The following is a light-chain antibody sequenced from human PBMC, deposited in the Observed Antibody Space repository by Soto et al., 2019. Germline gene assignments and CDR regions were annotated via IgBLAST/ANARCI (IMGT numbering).Light chain of an antibody. CDR2: AAS. Sequence: DIQMTQSPSSLSASVGDRVTITCRASQSISSYLNWYQQKPGKAPRLLIYAASSLQSGVPSRFSGSGSGTDFPLTISSLQPEDFATYYGKQSSSTPRWPCGQGTRVEIK. V-gene: IGKV1-39*01. CDR3: KQSSSTPRWP. CDR1: QSISSY. J-gene: IGKJ1*01.